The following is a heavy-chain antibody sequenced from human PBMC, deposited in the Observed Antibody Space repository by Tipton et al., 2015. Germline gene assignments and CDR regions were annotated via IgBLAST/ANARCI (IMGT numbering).Heavy chain of an antibody. CDR3: ARARGRHGGLFDS. D-gene: IGHD4-23*01. V-gene: IGHV4-59*01. CDR2: IQYSGGT. CDR1: GVSISSYY. J-gene: IGHJ4*02. Sequence: LRLSCTVSGVSISSYYWTWIRQPPGKELQWIGYIQYSGGTNYNPSLESRVSMSVDTSKTQFSLEMRSVTATDTAVYYCARARGRHGGLFDSWGQGTLVTVSS.